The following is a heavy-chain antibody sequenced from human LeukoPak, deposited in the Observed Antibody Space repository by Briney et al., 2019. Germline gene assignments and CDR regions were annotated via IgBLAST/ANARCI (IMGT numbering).Heavy chain of an antibody. CDR3: ARGGRGYCSGGSCYIGN. CDR1: GGSISSYY. CDR2: IYTSGST. V-gene: IGHV4-4*07. J-gene: IGHJ4*02. Sequence: SETLSLTCTVSGGSISSYYWSWIRQPAGKGLEWIGRIYTSGSTNYNPSLKSRVTISVDTSKNQFSLKLSSVTAADTAVYYCARGGRGYCSGGSCYIGNWGQGTLVTVSS. D-gene: IGHD2-15*01.